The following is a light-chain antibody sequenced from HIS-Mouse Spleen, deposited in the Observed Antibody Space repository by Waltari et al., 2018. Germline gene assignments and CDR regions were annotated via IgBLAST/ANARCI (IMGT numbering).Light chain of an antibody. Sequence: SYVLTQPPSVPVAPGKTARITCGGTDIGSKSGHGYQQKPGQAPVLVVYDDSDRPSGIPERFSGSNSGNTATLTISRVEAGDEADYYCQVWDSSSDHVVFGGGTKLTVL. CDR2: DDS. V-gene: IGLV3-21*03. CDR1: DIGSKS. J-gene: IGLJ2*01. CDR3: QVWDSSSDHVV.